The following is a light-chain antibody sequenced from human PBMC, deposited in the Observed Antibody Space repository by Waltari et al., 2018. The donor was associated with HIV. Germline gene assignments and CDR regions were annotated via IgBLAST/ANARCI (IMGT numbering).Light chain of an antibody. CDR1: HSISYRSTQNAS. J-gene: IGKJ4*01. CDR2: WVS. Sequence: DITLIQTPASLPVSLVSSTAMISRSSHSISYRSTQNASLARYQRKPRQPPKLPMFWVSARAAGVPARFAGSGSGTEFTLTINSVQAEDVAVYFCQQYNDKPLTFGRGTKVEIK. V-gene: IGKV4-1*01. CDR3: QQYNDKPLT.